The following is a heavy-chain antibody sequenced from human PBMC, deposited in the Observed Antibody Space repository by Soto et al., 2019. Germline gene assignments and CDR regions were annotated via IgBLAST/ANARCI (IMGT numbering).Heavy chain of an antibody. V-gene: IGHV3-9*01. CDR2: ISWNSGSI. D-gene: IGHD6-19*01. CDR3: LNGTAVAGIYFVY. Sequence: GGSLRLSCAASGFTFDDYAMHWVRQAPGKGLEWVSGISWNSGSIGYADSVKGRFTISRDNAKNSLYLQMNSLRAEDTALYYCLNGTAVAGIYFVYRREGIMVTV. CDR1: GFTFDDYA. J-gene: IGHJ4*02.